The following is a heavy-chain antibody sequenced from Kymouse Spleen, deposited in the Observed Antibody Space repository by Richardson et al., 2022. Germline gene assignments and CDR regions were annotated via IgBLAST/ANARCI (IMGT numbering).Heavy chain of an antibody. V-gene: IGHV4-39*01. D-gene: IGHD6-19*01. CDR2: IYYSGST. Sequence: QLQLQESGPGLVKPSETLSLTCTVSGGSISSSSYYWGWIRQPPGKGLEWIGSIYYSGSTYYNPSLKSRVTISVDTSKNQFSLKLSSVTAADTAVYYCARQEAVADPFFDYWGQGTLVTVSS. CDR3: ARQEAVADPFFDY. CDR1: GGSISSSSYY. J-gene: IGHJ4*02.